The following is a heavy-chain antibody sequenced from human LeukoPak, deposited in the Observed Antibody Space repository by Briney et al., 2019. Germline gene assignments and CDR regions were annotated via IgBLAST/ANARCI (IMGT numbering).Heavy chain of an antibody. CDR2: INPNSGGT. V-gene: IGHV1-2*02. J-gene: IGHJ6*03. CDR1: GYTFTGYY. Sequence: GASVKVSCKASGYTFTGYYMHWVRQAPGQGLEWMGWINPNSGGTNYAQKFQGRVTMTRDMSTSTVYMELSSLRSEDTAVYYCASSGYSSSWYRAEYPYYMDVWGKGTTVTVSS. D-gene: IGHD6-13*01. CDR3: ASSGYSSSWYRAEYPYYMDV.